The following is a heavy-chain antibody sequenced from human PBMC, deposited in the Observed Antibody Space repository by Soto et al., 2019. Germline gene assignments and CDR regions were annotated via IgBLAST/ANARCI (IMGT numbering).Heavy chain of an antibody. CDR2: INPSGGST. CDR1: GYTFTSYY. J-gene: IGHJ4*02. CDR3: ARVPITMIALYYFDY. Sequence: ASVKVSCKASGYTFTSYYMHWVRQAPGQGLEWMGIINPSGGSTSYAQKFQGRVTMTRDTSTSTVYMELSSLRSEDTAVYYCARVPITMIALYYFDYWGQGTLVTVSS. D-gene: IGHD3-22*01. V-gene: IGHV1-46*01.